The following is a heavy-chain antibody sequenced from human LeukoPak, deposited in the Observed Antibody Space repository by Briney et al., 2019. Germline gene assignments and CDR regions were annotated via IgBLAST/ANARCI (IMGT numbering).Heavy chain of an antibody. V-gene: IGHV4-39*07. CDR2: IYYSGIT. CDR3: ARVREGDQGGFDP. Sequence: PSETLSLTCTVSGGSISSSSYYWGWIRQPPGKGLEWMGSIYYSGITNYNPSLKSRVTISVDTSKNQFSLKLSSVTAADTAVYYCARVREGDQGGFDPWGQGTLVTVSS. D-gene: IGHD2-21*02. CDR1: GGSISSSSYY. J-gene: IGHJ5*02.